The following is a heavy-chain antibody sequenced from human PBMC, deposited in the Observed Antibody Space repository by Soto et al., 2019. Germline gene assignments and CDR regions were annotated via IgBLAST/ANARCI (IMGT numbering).Heavy chain of an antibody. CDR3: ARGIPYLTTVVTPAYYYYGMDV. CDR1: GGTFSSYA. J-gene: IGHJ6*02. CDR2: IVPIFGAA. Sequence: GASVKVSCKASGGTFSSYAISWVRQAPGQGLEWMGGIVPIFGAANYAQKFQGRVTITADESTSTAYMELSSLRSEDTAVYYCARGIPYLTTVVTPAYYYYGMDVWGQGTTVTVSS. D-gene: IGHD4-17*01. V-gene: IGHV1-69*13.